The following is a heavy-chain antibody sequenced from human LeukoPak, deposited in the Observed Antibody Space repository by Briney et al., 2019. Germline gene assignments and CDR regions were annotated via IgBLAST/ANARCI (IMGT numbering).Heavy chain of an antibody. V-gene: IGHV3-23*01. D-gene: IGHD3-10*01. CDR3: AKLYYYGSGSYYKAKYYFDY. Sequence: PGGSLRLSCAASGFTFSSYAMSWVRQAPGKGLEWVSAISGSGGSTYYADSVKGRFTISRDNSKNTLYLQMNSLRAEDTAVYYCAKLYYYGSGSYYKAKYYFDYWGQGTLVTVSS. CDR2: ISGSGGST. CDR1: GFTFSSYA. J-gene: IGHJ4*02.